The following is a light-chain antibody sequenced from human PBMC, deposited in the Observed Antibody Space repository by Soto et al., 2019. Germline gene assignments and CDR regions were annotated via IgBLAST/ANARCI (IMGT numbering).Light chain of an antibody. CDR2: GAS. CDR1: QSVSSSY. V-gene: IGKV3-20*01. CDR3: QQYGSSRT. Sequence: IGLTQSPGTLSLSPGERATLSCRASQSVSSSYLALYQQKPGQAPRLLIYGASSRATGIPDRFSGSGSGTDFTLTISRLEPEDFAVYYCQQYGSSRTFGQGTKVDIK. J-gene: IGKJ1*01.